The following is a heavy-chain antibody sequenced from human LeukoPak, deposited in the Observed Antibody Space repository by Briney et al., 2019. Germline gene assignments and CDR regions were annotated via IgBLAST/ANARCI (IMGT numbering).Heavy chain of an antibody. CDR1: GFTFSSYA. CDR2: ITGSDDRT. D-gene: IGHD3-22*01. J-gene: IGHJ4*02. V-gene: IGHV3-23*01. Sequence: QPGGSLRLSCAASGFTFSSYAMTWVRQAPGKGLEWVSTITGSDDRTYYADSVKGRFTISRDFSKNTLHLQMNSLTTEDTAIYYCARGPQLGSGYHTDNWGQGTLVTVSS. CDR3: ARGPQLGSGYHTDN.